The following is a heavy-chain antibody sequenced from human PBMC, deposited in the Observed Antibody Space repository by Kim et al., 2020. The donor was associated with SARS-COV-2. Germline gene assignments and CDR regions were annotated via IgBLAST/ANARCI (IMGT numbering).Heavy chain of an antibody. Sequence: GGSLRLSCAASGFTFSSYAMSWVRQAPGKGLEWVSAISGSGGSTYYADSVKGRFTISRDNSKNTLYLQMNSLRAEDTAVYYCVKGSNYYGSGSYYGIDYWGQGTLVTVSS. CDR3: VKGSNYYGSGSYYGIDY. J-gene: IGHJ4*02. CDR1: GFTFSSYA. V-gene: IGHV3-23*01. CDR2: ISGSGGST. D-gene: IGHD3-10*01.